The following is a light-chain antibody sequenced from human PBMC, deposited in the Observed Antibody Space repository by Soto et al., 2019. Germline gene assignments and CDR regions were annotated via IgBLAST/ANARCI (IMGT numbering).Light chain of an antibody. J-gene: IGKJ4*01. CDR1: QSVSSY. V-gene: IGKV3-11*01. CDR3: QQRSNWPQVT. CDR2: DAS. Sequence: EIVLTQSPATLSLSPGERATLSCRASQSVSSYLAWYQQKPGQAPRLLIYDASNRATGIPARFSGSGSGTDFTLSISSLEPEVFAVYYCQQRSNWPQVTVGGGTKVEIK.